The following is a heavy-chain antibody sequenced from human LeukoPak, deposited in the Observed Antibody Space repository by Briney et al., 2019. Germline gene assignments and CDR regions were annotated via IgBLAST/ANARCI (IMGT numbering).Heavy chain of an antibody. V-gene: IGHV4-31*03. J-gene: IGHJ4*02. D-gene: IGHD3-10*01. Sequence: SQTLSLTCTVSGGSINSGYYWSWLRQHPGKGLEWIGYIYYSGSTYYNPSLKSRVSISVDTSKNQFSLKLSSVTGADTAVYYCASQINYYGSGSYYSYWGQGTLVTVSS. CDR2: IYYSGST. CDR3: ASQINYYGSGSYYSY. CDR1: GGSINSGYY.